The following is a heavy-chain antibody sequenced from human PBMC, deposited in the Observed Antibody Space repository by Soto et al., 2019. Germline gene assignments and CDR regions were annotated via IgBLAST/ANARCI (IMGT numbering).Heavy chain of an antibody. CDR1: GGCFSGYY. CDR2: INHSGST. Sequence: PSETLSLTCAVSGGCFSGYYWSWIRQPPGKGLEWIGEINHSGSTNYNPSLKSRVTISVDTSKNQFSLKLSSVTAADTAVYYCARGPYCSGGSCYFRHYYMDVWGKGTTVTV. D-gene: IGHD2-15*01. V-gene: IGHV4-34*01. J-gene: IGHJ6*03. CDR3: ARGPYCSGGSCYFRHYYMDV.